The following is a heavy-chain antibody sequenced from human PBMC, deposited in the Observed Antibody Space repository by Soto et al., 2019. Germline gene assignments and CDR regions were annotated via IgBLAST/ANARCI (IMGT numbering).Heavy chain of an antibody. CDR3: ARQYCSSTRCYQYFDY. CDR2: IYYSGST. D-gene: IGHD2-2*01. V-gene: IGHV4-31*03. CDR1: GGSMSSGGYY. Sequence: KSSETLSLTCTVSGGSMSSGGYYWSWIRQHPGKGLEWIGYIYYSGSTYYNPSLKSRVTISVDTSKNQFSLKLSSVTAADTAVYYCARQYCSSTRCYQYFDYWGQGTLVTVSS. J-gene: IGHJ4*02.